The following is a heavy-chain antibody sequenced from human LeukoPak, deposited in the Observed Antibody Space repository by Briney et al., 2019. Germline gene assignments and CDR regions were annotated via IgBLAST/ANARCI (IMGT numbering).Heavy chain of an antibody. CDR3: AKGSLASSLWELGAFDI. D-gene: IGHD1-26*01. Sequence: GGSLRLSCAASGFTFSSYGMHWVRQAPGKGLEWVAFIRYDGSNKYYADSVKGRFTISRDNSKNTLYLQMNSLRAEDTAVYYCAKGSLASSLWELGAFDIWGQGTMVTVSS. CDR1: GFTFSSYG. CDR2: IRYDGSNK. J-gene: IGHJ3*02. V-gene: IGHV3-30*02.